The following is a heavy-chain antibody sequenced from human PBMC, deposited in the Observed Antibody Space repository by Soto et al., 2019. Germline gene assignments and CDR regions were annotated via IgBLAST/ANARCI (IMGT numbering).Heavy chain of an antibody. CDR1: GFTFSSYG. CDR3: ARGHSGSYYGYYFDY. D-gene: IGHD1-26*01. V-gene: IGHV3-33*01. J-gene: IGHJ4*02. Sequence: QVQLVESGGGVVQPGRSLRLSCAASGFTFSSYGMHWVRQAPGKGLEWVAVIWYDGSNKYYADSVKGRFTISRDNSKNTLYLQMNSLRAEDTAVYYCARGHSGSYYGYYFDYWGQGTLVTVSS. CDR2: IWYDGSNK.